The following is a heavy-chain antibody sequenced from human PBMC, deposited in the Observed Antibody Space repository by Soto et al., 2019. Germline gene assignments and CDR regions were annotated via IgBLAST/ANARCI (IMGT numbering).Heavy chain of an antibody. CDR2: SDYSGST. CDR3: ARDEDSRYYYYDY. D-gene: IGHD6-6*01. J-gene: IGHJ4*02. Sequence: SETLSLTCTVSGGSISSYYWTWIRQPPGKGLEWIGYSDYSGSTNYNPSLKSRVTISVDTSKNQFSLKLRSVTAADTAVYYCARDEDSRYYYYDYWGQGTPVTVSS. CDR1: GGSISSYY. V-gene: IGHV4-59*01.